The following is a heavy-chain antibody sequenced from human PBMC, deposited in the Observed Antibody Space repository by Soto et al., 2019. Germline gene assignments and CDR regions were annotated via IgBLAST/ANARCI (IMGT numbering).Heavy chain of an antibody. Sequence: SETLSITCTVSGGSISNSNWWTWVRQPPGKGLEWIGEIFHSGTTNYNPSLKSRVTISVDKSKNQFSLKVNSVTAADTAVYYCSTRDCTNNVCHFPWGQGTLVTVS. CDR1: GGSISNSNW. CDR2: IFHSGTT. D-gene: IGHD2-8*01. V-gene: IGHV4-4*02. J-gene: IGHJ5*02. CDR3: STRDCTNNVCHFP.